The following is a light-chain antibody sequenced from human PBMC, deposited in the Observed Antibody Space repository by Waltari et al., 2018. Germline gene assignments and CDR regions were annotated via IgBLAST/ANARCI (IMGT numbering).Light chain of an antibody. J-gene: IGLJ2*01. V-gene: IGLV2-14*03. CDR2: DVS. CDR1: SNDIGSYNY. Sequence: QSALTQPASVSGSPGQSITISCSGTSNDIGSYNYISWYQQHPGRAPKLMIYDVSDRPSGLSDLFSGSKAGNTASLSISGLQAEDEADYYCSSYTSSGTLVFGGGTKLTVL. CDR3: SSYTSSGTLV.